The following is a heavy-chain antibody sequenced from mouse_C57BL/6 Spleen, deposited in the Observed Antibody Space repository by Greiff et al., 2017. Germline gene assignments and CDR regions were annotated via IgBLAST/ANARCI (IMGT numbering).Heavy chain of an antibody. V-gene: IGHV1-52*01. J-gene: IGHJ4*01. CDR3: ARSKYDGTPAMDY. Sequence: VQLQQPGAELVRPGSSVKLSCKASGYTFTSYCMHWVKQRPIQGLEWIGNIDPSDSETQYHQKFPDKATLTVDTSSSTAYMQLSILPSEGSSVDYCARSKYDGTPAMDYWGQGTSVTVSS. D-gene: IGHD2-12*01. CDR1: GYTFTSYC. CDR2: IDPSDSET.